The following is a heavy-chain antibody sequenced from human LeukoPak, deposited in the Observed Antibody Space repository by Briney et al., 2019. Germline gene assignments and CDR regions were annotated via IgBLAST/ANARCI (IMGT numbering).Heavy chain of an antibody. CDR1: GGSISSSSYY. CDR3: ARPSTGYYYDAFDI. Sequence: SETLSLTCTVSGGSISSSSYYWGWIRQPPGKGLEWIGSIYYSVSTYYNPSLKSRVTISVDTSKNQFSLKLSSVTAADTAVYYCARPSTGYYYDAFDIWGQGTMVTVSS. V-gene: IGHV4-39*07. D-gene: IGHD3-9*01. J-gene: IGHJ3*02. CDR2: IYYSVST.